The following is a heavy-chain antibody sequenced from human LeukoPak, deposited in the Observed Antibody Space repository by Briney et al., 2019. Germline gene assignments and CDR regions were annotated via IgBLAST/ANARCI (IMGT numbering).Heavy chain of an antibody. CDR2: IIPIFGTA. CDR3: ARCPFKVVTAIPLFDY. Sequence: SVKVSCKASGGTFSSYAISWVRQAPGQGLEWMGGIIPIFGTANYAQKFQGRVTITADKSTSTAYMELSSLRSEDTAVYYCARCPFKVVTAIPLFDYWGQGTLVTVSS. D-gene: IGHD2-21*02. CDR1: GGTFSSYA. J-gene: IGHJ4*02. V-gene: IGHV1-69*06.